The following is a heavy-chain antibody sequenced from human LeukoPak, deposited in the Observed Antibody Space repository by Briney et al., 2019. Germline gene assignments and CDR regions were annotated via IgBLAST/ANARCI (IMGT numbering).Heavy chain of an antibody. D-gene: IGHD3-10*01. CDR1: GYTFTSYD. J-gene: IGHJ6*04. V-gene: IGHV1-8*01. CDR2: MNPNGGNT. CDR3: ARRGTITFGMDV. Sequence: ASLKVSCKASGYTFTSYDINWVRQAPGQGLEWKGWMNPNGGNTGYAQKFHARVTMTRNTSKRTAYMELSSLRSEDTAVYYCARRGTITFGMDVWGKGTTVTISS.